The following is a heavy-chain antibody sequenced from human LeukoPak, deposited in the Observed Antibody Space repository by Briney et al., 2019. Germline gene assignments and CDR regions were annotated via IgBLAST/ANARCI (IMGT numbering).Heavy chain of an antibody. CDR2: ISYDGSNK. CDR1: GFTFSSYG. CDR3: AKDGLPGYYYYYMDV. Sequence: GGSLRLSCAASGFTFSSYGMHWVRQAPGKGLEWVAVISYDGSNKYYADSVKGRFTISRDNSKNTLYLQMNSLRAEDTAVYYCAKDGLPGYYYYYMDVWGKGTTVTVSS. D-gene: IGHD5-12*01. J-gene: IGHJ6*03. V-gene: IGHV3-30*18.